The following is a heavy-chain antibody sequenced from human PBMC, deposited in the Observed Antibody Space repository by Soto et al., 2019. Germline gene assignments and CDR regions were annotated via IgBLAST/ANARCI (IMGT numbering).Heavy chain of an antibody. CDR1: GFSLSTTGVG. D-gene: IGHD2-2*01. Sequence: QITLKESGPTLVKPTQTLTLTCTFSGFSLSTTGVGVGWIRQPPGKALEWLALFYWDEDERYSPSLKSRLTITKDTSKSQVVLTMTNMDPVDTATYYCAHSGIPATYFDYWGQGTLVTVSS. J-gene: IGHJ4*02. V-gene: IGHV2-5*02. CDR2: FYWDEDE. CDR3: AHSGIPATYFDY.